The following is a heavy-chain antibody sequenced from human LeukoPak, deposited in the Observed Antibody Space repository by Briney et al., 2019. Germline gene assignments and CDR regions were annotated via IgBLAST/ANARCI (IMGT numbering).Heavy chain of an antibody. CDR2: IDRSDSYT. D-gene: IGHD2-15*01. CDR1: GYSFTSYW. J-gene: IGHJ4*02. CDR3: AREPRGYCSGGSCWYY. Sequence: GESLRISCEGSGYSFTSYWVTWVRQMPGKGLEWMGRIDRSDSYTNYSPSFQGHVTISADKSISTAYLQWSSLKASDSAIYYCAREPRGYCSGGSCWYYWGQGTLVTVSS. V-gene: IGHV5-10-1*01.